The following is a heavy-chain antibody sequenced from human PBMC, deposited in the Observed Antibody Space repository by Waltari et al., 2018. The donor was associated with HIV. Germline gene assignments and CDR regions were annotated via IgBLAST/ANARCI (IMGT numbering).Heavy chain of an antibody. V-gene: IGHV1-8*01. CDR1: GYTFTSRD. CDR3: ARGAAPTLYFDL. D-gene: IGHD6-25*01. J-gene: IGHJ4*02. CDR2: MNPVTGDT. Sequence: QVQLVQSGAEVKKPGASVRVSCKASGYTFTSRDINWVRQAAGQGLEWMGWMNPVTGDTAYAQKFQGRVTMTRSTSTSTAYMELTSLTSEDTAVYFCARGAAPTLYFDLWGQGAQVTVSS.